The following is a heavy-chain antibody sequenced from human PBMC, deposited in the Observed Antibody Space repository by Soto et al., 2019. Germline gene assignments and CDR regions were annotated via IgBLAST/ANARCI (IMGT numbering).Heavy chain of an antibody. J-gene: IGHJ4*02. CDR2: VSGSGDST. V-gene: IGHV3-23*01. CDR3: AKHPGTPVAGEFDY. CDR1: GFTFSTYA. Sequence: GGSLRLSCAASGFTFSTYAMTWVRQAPGKGLAWVSSVSGSGDSTYYADSVKGRFTISRDNSKNTLYLQMNSLRADDTAVYFCAKHPGTPVAGEFDYWGRGTLVTVSS. D-gene: IGHD6-19*01.